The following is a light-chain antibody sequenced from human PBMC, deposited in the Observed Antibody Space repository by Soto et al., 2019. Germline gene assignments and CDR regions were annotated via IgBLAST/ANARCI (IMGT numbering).Light chain of an antibody. CDR2: GNS. J-gene: IGLJ3*02. CDR3: QSYDNSVGNWV. Sequence: QSVLTQPPSVSGAPGQRVTISCTGSSSNIGTGYDVHWYQQLPGRAPKVLFYGNSNRPSGVPDRFSASKSGTSASLAITGLQAEDEADYYCQSYDNSVGNWVFGGGTKLTVL. CDR1: SSNIGTGYD. V-gene: IGLV1-40*01.